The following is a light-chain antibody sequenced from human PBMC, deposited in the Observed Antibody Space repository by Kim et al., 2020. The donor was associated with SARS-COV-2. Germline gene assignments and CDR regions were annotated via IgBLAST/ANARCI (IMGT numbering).Light chain of an antibody. CDR2: WAS. CDR1: QSVLYSSNNKTY. J-gene: IGKJ2*01. CDR3: LQYYTTPYT. Sequence: DIVMTQSPDSLAVSLGERATINCKSSQSVLYSSNNKTYLAWFKQKPGQPPSLLIYWASSRESGVPDRFSGSGSGTDFSLTISSLQAEDVAVYYCLQYYTTPYTFGQGTKL. V-gene: IGKV4-1*01.